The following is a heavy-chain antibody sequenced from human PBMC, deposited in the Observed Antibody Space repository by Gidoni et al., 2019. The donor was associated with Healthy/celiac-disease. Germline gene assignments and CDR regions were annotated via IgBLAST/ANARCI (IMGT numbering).Heavy chain of an antibody. CDR3: ATSVVPAGLYYYYYYGMDV. J-gene: IGHJ6*02. CDR2: FDPEDGET. D-gene: IGHD2-2*01. V-gene: IGHV1-24*01. Sequence: QVQLVQSGAEVKKPGASVNVSCKVSGYTITELSMHWVRQAPGKGLEWMGGFDPEDGETIYAQKFQGRVTMTEDTSTDTAYMELSSLRSEDTAVYYCATSVVPAGLYYYYYYGMDVWGQGTTVTVSS. CDR1: GYTITELS.